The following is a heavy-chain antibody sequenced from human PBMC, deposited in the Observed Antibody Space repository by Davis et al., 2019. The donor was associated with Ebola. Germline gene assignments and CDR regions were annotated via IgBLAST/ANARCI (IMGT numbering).Heavy chain of an antibody. CDR2: IYYSGST. J-gene: IGHJ5*02. D-gene: IGHD3-3*01. CDR1: TFSSYA. Sequence: TFSSYAMSWVRQAPGKGLEWIGSIYYSGSTYYNPSLKSRVTISVDTSKNQFSLKLSSVTAADTAVYYCARDERFLEWLFRFDPWGQGTLVTVSS. CDR3: ARDERFLEWLFRFDP. V-gene: IGHV4-39*07.